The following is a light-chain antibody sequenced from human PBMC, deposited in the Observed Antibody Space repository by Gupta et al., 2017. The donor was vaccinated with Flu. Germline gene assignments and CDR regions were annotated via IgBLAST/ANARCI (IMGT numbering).Light chain of an antibody. J-gene: IGLJ3*02. Sequence: WYQHLQGTAPRLLIYKDNPRPSGVPDRFSGSKSGTAASLAIGGLQSEDEADYYCAAWDDSLTALSADGSLTGLWVFGGGTKLSVL. CDR3: AAWDDSLTALSADGSLTGLWV. CDR2: KDN. V-gene: IGLV1-44*01.